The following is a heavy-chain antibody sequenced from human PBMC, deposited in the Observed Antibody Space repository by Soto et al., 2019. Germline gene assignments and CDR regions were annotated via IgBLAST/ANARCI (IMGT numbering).Heavy chain of an antibody. D-gene: IGHD3-16*01. CDR1: GFTFDDYA. CDR3: ARDISHSMITFGLDY. J-gene: IGHJ4*02. V-gene: IGHV3-9*01. Sequence: TGGSLRLSCAASGFTFDDYAMHWVRQAPGKGLEWVSGISWNSGSIGYADSVKGRFTISRDNAKNSLYLQMNSLRAEDTALYYCARDISHSMITFGLDYWGQGTLVTVSS. CDR2: ISWNSGSI.